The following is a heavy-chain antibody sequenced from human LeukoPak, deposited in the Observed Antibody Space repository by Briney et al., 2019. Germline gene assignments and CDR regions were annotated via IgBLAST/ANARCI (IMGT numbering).Heavy chain of an antibody. CDR1: GFTFSSSS. CDR3: ARGKVAAGGTVFDY. V-gene: IGHV3-48*04. Sequence: GGSLRLSCAGFTFSSSSMNWVRQAPGKGLEWISYIGSTGSTIYYADSVGGRFTISRDNAKNSLFLQMNSLRVEDTAVYYCARGKVAAGGTVFDYWGQGTLVTVSS. D-gene: IGHD6-13*01. J-gene: IGHJ4*02. CDR2: IGSTGSTI.